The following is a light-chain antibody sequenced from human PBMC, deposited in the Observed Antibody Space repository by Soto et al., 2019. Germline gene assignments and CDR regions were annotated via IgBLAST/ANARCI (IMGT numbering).Light chain of an antibody. CDR2: DVS. Sequence: QSVLTQPASVSGSPGQSITLSCTGTRSDVGGYNYVSWYQHHPGKAPKLMIYDVSNRPSGVSNRFSGSKSGNTASLTISGLQAEDEADYYCSSYTSSDTLVFGTGTKVTVL. J-gene: IGLJ1*01. V-gene: IGLV2-14*03. CDR1: RSDVGGYNY. CDR3: SSYTSSDTLV.